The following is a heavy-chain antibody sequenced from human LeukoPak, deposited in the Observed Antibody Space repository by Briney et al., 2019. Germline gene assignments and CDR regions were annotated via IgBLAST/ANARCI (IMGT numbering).Heavy chain of an antibody. CDR3: ARDTAQRAFDI. Sequence: SGGSLRLSCAASGFAFSTYGMHWVRQSPGKALEWVAVIWYEGNKKLYRDSVKGRFTISRENSKNTLYLEMNSLRAEDTAVYYCARDTAQRAFDIWGQGTMVTVSS. V-gene: IGHV3-33*01. CDR2: IWYEGNKK. D-gene: IGHD6-25*01. J-gene: IGHJ3*02. CDR1: GFAFSTYG.